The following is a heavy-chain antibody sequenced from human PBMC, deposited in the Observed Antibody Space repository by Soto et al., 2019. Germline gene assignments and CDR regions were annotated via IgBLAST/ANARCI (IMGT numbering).Heavy chain of an antibody. CDR1: GGTFSSYT. Sequence: QVQLVQSGAEVKKPGSSVKVSCKASGGTFSSYTISWVRQAPGQGLEWMGRIIPILGIANYAQKFQGRVTITADKSTSTAYMELSSLRSEDTAVYYCARWGEDGYGDPAVNWFDPWGQGTLVTVSS. D-gene: IGHD4-17*01. J-gene: IGHJ5*02. CDR2: IIPILGIA. V-gene: IGHV1-69*02. CDR3: ARWGEDGYGDPAVNWFDP.